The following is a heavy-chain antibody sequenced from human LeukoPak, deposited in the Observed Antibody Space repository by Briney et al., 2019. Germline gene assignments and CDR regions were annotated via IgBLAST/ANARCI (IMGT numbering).Heavy chain of an antibody. D-gene: IGHD4-17*01. J-gene: IGHJ5*02. CDR1: GFTFSSYS. CDR2: ISSSSSTI. CDR3: ARATGWFDP. Sequence: GGSLRLSCAASGFTFSSYSMNWVRQAPGKGLEWVSYISSSSSTIYYAGSVKGRFTISRDNAKNSLYLQMNSLRAEDTAAYYCARATGWFDPWGQGTLVTVSS. V-gene: IGHV3-48*01.